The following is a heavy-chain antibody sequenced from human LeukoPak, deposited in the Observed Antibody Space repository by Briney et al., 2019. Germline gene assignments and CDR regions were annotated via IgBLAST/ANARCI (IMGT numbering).Heavy chain of an antibody. Sequence: GESLKISCKGSGYSFTSYWIGWVRQMPGKGLEWMGIIYPGDSDTRYSPSFQGQVTISADKSISTAYLQWSSLKASDTATYYCARHWGIAVAGKEDRWFDPWGQGTLVTVSS. J-gene: IGHJ5*02. CDR3: ARHWGIAVAGKEDRWFDP. CDR2: IYPGDSDT. D-gene: IGHD6-19*01. CDR1: GYSFTSYW. V-gene: IGHV5-51*01.